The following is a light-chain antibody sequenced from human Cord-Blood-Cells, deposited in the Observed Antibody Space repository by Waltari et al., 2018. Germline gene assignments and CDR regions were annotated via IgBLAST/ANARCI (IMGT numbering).Light chain of an antibody. J-gene: IGKJ1*01. CDR1: QSISSY. CDR2: AAS. V-gene: IGKV1-39*01. CDR3: QQSYSTPWT. Sequence: DIQMTQSPSSLSASVGDRVTITCRASQSISSYLNWYQQKPGKAPKLLLYAASSLQSGVPSRFSGSGSETDFTLTISSLQPEDFATYYCQQSYSTPWTFGQGTKVEIK.